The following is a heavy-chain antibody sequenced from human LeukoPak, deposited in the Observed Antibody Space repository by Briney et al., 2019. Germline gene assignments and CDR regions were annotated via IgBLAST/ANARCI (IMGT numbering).Heavy chain of an antibody. CDR3: VRDVVPSPQSLAVAGEFDY. CDR1: GGSISSSSYY. J-gene: IGHJ4*02. Sequence: PSETLSLTCTVSGGSISSSSYYWGWIRQPPGKGLEWIGSIYYSGGTYYNPSLKNRVTISVDTSKNQFSLKLSSVTAADTAVYYCVRDVVPSPQSLAVAGEFDYWGQGTLVTVSS. D-gene: IGHD6-19*01. CDR2: IYYSGGT. V-gene: IGHV4-39*07.